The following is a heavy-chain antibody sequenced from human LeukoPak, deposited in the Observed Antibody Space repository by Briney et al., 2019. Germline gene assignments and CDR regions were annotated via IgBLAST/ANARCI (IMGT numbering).Heavy chain of an antibody. V-gene: IGHV3-74*01. CDR1: GFTFSSYW. CDR2: INSDGSST. D-gene: IGHD4-17*01. CDR3: AKYGDYWYFDL. Sequence: GGSLRLSCAASGFTFSSYWMHWVRQAPGEGLVWVSRINSDGSSTNYADSVKGRFTISRDNAKNTLYLQMNSLRAEDTAVYYYAKYGDYWYFDLWGRGTLVTVSS. J-gene: IGHJ2*01.